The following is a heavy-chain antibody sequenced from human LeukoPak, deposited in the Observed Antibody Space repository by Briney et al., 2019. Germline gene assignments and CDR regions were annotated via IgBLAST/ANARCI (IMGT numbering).Heavy chain of an antibody. CDR3: ASPSGYDGNYYYYYGIDG. CDR2: INPNSGGT. V-gene: IGHV1-2*02. CDR1: GCTFTGYY. J-gene: IGHJ6*02. Sequence: ASVKVSCKASGCTFTGYYMHWVRQAPGHGLEGMGWINPNSGGTNYAQKFQGRVTMTRDTSISTAYMELSRLRSDDTAVYYCASPSGYDGNYYYYYGIDGGGQGTTVTVSS. D-gene: IGHD5-12*01.